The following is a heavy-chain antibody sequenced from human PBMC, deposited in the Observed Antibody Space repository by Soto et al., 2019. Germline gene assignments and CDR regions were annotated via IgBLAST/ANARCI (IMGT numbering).Heavy chain of an antibody. V-gene: IGHV3-30*18. CDR1: GFTFSSYG. D-gene: IGHD5-12*01. Sequence: GGSLRLSCAASGFTFSSYGMHWVRQAPGKGLEWVAVISYDGSNKYYADSVKGRFTISRDNSKNTLYLQMNSLRAEDTAVYYCAKPVAPLNPFDYWGQGTLVTVSS. CDR2: ISYDGSNK. CDR3: AKPVAPLNPFDY. J-gene: IGHJ4*02.